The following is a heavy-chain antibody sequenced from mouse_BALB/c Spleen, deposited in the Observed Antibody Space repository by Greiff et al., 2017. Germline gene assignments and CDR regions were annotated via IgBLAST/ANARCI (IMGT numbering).Heavy chain of an antibody. CDR1: GYTFTSYW. CDR2: IYPGNSDT. Sequence: VQLQQSGTVLARPGASVKMSCKASGYTFTSYWMHWVKQRPGQGLEWIGAIYPGNSDTSYNQKFKGKAKLTAVTSTSTAYMELSSLTNEDSAVYYCTRGYYKDAMDYWGQGTSVTVSS. V-gene: IGHV1-5*01. CDR3: TRGYYKDAMDY. J-gene: IGHJ4*01. D-gene: IGHD2-3*01.